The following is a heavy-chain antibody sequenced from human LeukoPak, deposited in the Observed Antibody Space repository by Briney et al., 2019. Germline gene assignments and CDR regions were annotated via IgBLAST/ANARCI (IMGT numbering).Heavy chain of an antibody. CDR2: IYHSGST. D-gene: IGHD2-2*02. Sequence: SQTLSLTCAVSGGSISSGGYSWSWIRQPPGKGLEWIGYIYHSGSTYYNPSLKSRVTISVDRSKNQFPLKLSSVTAADTAVYYCARGGGYCSSTSCYTSWFDPWGQGTLVTVSS. J-gene: IGHJ5*02. V-gene: IGHV4-30-2*01. CDR3: ARGGGYCSSTSCYTSWFDP. CDR1: GGSISSGGYS.